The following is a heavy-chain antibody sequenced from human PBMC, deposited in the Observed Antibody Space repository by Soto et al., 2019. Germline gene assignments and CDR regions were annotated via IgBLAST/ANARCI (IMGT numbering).Heavy chain of an antibody. V-gene: IGHV3-21*01. CDR1: GVTFSSYS. Sequence: EVQLVESGGGLVKPGGSLRLSGAASGVTFSSYSMNWVRQAPGKWLEWVSSISSSSSYIYYADSVKGRFTISRDNAKNSLYLQMNSLRSEDTAVYDCARSGRSDDSSGYVFEYWGQGTLVTVAA. D-gene: IGHD3-22*01. CDR3: ARSGRSDDSSGYVFEY. J-gene: IGHJ4*02. CDR2: ISSSSSYI.